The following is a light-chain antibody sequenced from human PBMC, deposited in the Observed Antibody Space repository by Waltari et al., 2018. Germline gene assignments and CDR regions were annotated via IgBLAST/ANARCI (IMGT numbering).Light chain of an antibody. V-gene: IGLV2-11*01. CDR1: TSDFGSYNY. CDR2: DIN. CDR3: GTNSYWV. Sequence: QSALTQPRSVSGSPGPAVTISCTGTTSDFGSYNYVSWYQQHPDTAPKLIIYDINKRPSGVPDRFFGSKSANTASLTISGLQAEDEADYYCGTNSYWVFGGGTKLTVL. J-gene: IGLJ3*02.